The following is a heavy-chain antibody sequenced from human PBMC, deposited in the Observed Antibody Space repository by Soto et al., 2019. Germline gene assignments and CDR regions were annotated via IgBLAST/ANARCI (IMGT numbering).Heavy chain of an antibody. D-gene: IGHD3-3*01. Sequence: PGGSLRLSCAASGFTFSSYGMSWVRQAPGKGLEWVSSISNSGSEIFYAASVKGRFTISRDSSKNTVYLQMNDLRVEDAAEYFCAKDSWAIFGVPAGEYYAMDVWGQGTTVTVSS. CDR3: AKDSWAIFGVPAGEYYAMDV. CDR2: ISNSGSEI. J-gene: IGHJ6*02. V-gene: IGHV3-23*01. CDR1: GFTFSSYG.